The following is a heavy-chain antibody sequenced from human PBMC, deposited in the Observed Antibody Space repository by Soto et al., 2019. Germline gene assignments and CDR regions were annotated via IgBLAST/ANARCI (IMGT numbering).Heavy chain of an antibody. D-gene: IGHD6-19*01. CDR1: GYIFTSYW. CDR2: IYPGDSDT. CDR3: ARQASSGWYYEDAFDI. Sequence: GESLKISCKGCGYIFTSYWIGWVRQMPGKGLEWMGIIYPGDSDTRCSPSFQGQVTISADKSISTAYLQWSSLKASDTAMYYCARQASSGWYYEDAFDIWGQGTMV. V-gene: IGHV5-51*01. J-gene: IGHJ3*02.